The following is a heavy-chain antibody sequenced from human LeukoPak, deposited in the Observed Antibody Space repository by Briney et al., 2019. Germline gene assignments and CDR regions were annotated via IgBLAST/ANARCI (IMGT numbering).Heavy chain of an antibody. J-gene: IGHJ3*02. CDR3: ATSSPTLCDGDCYMRRDAFDI. Sequence: GESLKISCKGSGYSFTSYWIGWVRQMPGKGLEWMGIIYPGDSDTRYSPSFQGQVTISADKSISTAYLQWSSLKASDTAMYYCATSSPTLCDGDCYMRRDAFDIWGQGTMVTVSS. CDR1: GYSFTSYW. D-gene: IGHD2-21*01. V-gene: IGHV5-51*01. CDR2: IYPGDSDT.